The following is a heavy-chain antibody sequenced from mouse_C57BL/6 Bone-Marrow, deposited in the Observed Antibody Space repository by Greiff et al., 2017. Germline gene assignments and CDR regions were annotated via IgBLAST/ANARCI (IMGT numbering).Heavy chain of an antibody. J-gene: IGHJ1*03. CDR1: GFTFSSYG. CDR3: ARGDGSSS. V-gene: IGHV5-6*01. D-gene: IGHD1-1*01. Sequence: EVQLVESGGDLVKPGGSLKLSCAASGFTFSSYGMSWVRQTPDKRLEWVATISSGGSYTYYPDSVKGRFTISRDNAKNTLYLQMSSLKSEDTAMYYCARGDGSSSGGTGTTVTVSS. CDR2: ISSGGSYT.